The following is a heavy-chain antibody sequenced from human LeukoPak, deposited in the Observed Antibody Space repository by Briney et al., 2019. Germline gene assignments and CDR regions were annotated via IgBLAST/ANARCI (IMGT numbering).Heavy chain of an antibody. D-gene: IGHD3-16*01. CDR1: GFTFSSYW. V-gene: IGHV3-74*01. CDR2: ISTDGSST. Sequence: PGGSLRLPGAASGFTFSSYWMHWVRQGPGKGLVWVSRISTDGSSTDYADSVKGRFTISRENAKNTLYLQMNSLRAEDTAVYYCARTRTLPIAGGFDTWGQGSLVTVSS. CDR3: ARTRTLPIAGGFDT. J-gene: IGHJ5*02.